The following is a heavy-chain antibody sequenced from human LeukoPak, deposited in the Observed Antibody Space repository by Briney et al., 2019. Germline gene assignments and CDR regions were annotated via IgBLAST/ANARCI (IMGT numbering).Heavy chain of an antibody. CDR2: ISGSGGST. Sequence: GGSLRLSCAASGFSFSNYAMTWVRQAPGKGLEWVSAISGSGGSTYYADSVKGRFTISRDNSKNTLYLQMNSLRAEDTAVYYCAKDLKIVVVVAATPPANWFDPWGQGTLVTVSS. D-gene: IGHD2-15*01. V-gene: IGHV3-23*01. CDR3: AKDLKIVVVVAATPPANWFDP. J-gene: IGHJ5*02. CDR1: GFSFSNYA.